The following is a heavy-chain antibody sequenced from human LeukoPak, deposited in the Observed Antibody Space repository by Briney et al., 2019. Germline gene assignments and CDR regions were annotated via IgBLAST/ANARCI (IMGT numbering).Heavy chain of an antibody. Sequence: GGSLRLSCAASGFTFSSYSMNWVRQAPGKGLEWVSSISTGSSYIYYADSVKGRFTISRDNAKNSLYLQMNSLRAEDTAVYYCAKAPTPYYYGMDVWGQGTTVTVSS. J-gene: IGHJ6*02. D-gene: IGHD4-17*01. CDR1: GFTFSSYS. V-gene: IGHV3-21*01. CDR3: AKAPTPYYYGMDV. CDR2: ISTGSSYI.